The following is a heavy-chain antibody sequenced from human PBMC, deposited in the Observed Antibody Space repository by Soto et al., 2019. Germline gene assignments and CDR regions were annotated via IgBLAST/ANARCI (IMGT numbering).Heavy chain of an antibody. CDR2: IYYSGKT. J-gene: IGHJ4*02. V-gene: IGHV4-59*01. D-gene: IGHD3-22*01. CDR3: ARDRAYYDSNGLYFDY. Sequence: PSGTLSLTCTVSGDSISNYYWSWIRQPPGKGLEWIGYIYYSGKTNYNPSLKSRVTISVDTSKNQFSLKLTSVTAADTAVYYCARDRAYYDSNGLYFDYWGQGTLVTVSS. CDR1: GDSISNYY.